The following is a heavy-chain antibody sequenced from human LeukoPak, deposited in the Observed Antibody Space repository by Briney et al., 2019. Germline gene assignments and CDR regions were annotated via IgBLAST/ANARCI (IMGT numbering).Heavy chain of an antibody. D-gene: IGHD6-13*01. J-gene: IGHJ3*02. CDR3: AREKYAQIAAPEKVFDI. Sequence: PGGSLRLSCAASGFTFSTYEMNWVRQAPGKGLEWVSYISSRGSAIYYADSVKGRFTISRDNAKNSLYLQMNSLRVEDTAVYYCAREKYAQIAAPEKVFDIWGQGTMVTVSS. V-gene: IGHV3-48*03. CDR1: GFTFSTYE. CDR2: ISSRGSAI.